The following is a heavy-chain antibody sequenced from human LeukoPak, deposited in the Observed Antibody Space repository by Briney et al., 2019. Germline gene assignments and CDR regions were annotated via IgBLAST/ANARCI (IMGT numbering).Heavy chain of an antibody. CDR1: GFTFSSYE. CDR2: ISSSGSTI. J-gene: IGHJ4*02. V-gene: IGHV3-48*03. CDR3: ASSSSWYDY. D-gene: IGHD6-13*01. Sequence: GGSLRLSCAASGFTFSSYEMNWVRQAPGKGLEWVSYISSSGSTIYYADSVKGRFTISRDNAKNSLYLQINSLRAEDTAVYYCASSSSWYDYRGQGTLVTVSS.